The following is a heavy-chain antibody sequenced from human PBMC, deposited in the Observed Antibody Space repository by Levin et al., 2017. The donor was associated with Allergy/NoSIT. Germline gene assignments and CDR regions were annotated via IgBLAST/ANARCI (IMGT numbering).Heavy chain of an antibody. Sequence: SCAASGFIFSGYGMQWVRQAPGKGLEWVAVTWFDGSQKYYAESVKGRFTISKDNSKNTLYLQMNSLRVEDTAVYYCARDHSSGLFYFDYWGQGTPVTVSS. CDR1: GFIFSGYG. V-gene: IGHV3-33*01. D-gene: IGHD6-19*01. CDR3: ARDHSSGLFYFDY. CDR2: TWFDGSQK. J-gene: IGHJ4*02.